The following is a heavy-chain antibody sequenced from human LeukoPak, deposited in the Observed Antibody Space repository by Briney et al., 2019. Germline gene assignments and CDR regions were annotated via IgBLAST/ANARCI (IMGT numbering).Heavy chain of an antibody. Sequence: PSETLSLTCTVSGGSISSYYWSWIRQPPGKGLDWIGYIYHTGTTNYNPSLKSRVTMSVDTSKNQFSLKLSSVTAADTAVYYCARHPNTSGSYYGGYFDYWGQGTLVTVSS. CDR2: IYHTGTT. CDR1: GGSISSYY. D-gene: IGHD1-26*01. CDR3: ARHPNTSGSYYGGYFDY. V-gene: IGHV4-59*08. J-gene: IGHJ4*02.